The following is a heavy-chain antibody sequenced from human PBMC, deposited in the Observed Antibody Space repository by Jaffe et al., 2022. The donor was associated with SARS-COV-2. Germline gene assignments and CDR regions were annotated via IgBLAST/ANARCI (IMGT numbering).Heavy chain of an antibody. Sequence: QVQLQQSGPGLVKPSQTLSLTCAISGDSVSSNSAAWNWIRQSPSRGLEWLGRTYYRSKWYNDYAVSVKSRITINPDTSKNQFSLQLNSVTPEDTAVYYCARLWYPYNWNDEAGHYYYGMDVWGQGTTVTVSS. J-gene: IGHJ6*02. CDR3: ARLWYPYNWNDEAGHYYYGMDV. CDR1: GDSVSSNSAA. D-gene: IGHD1-20*01. CDR2: TYYRSKWYN. V-gene: IGHV6-1*01.